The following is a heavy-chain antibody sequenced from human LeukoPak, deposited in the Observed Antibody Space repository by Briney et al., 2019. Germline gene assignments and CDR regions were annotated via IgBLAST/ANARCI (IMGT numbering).Heavy chain of an antibody. CDR2: IYYSGST. CDR1: GGSISSHY. Sequence: SETLSLNCTVSGGSISSHYWSWIRQPPGKGLEWIGYIYYSGSTNYNPSLKSRVTISVDTSKNQFSLKLSSVTAADTAVYYCAKERGSGWESPFDPWGQGTLVTVSS. V-gene: IGHV4-59*11. D-gene: IGHD6-19*01. CDR3: AKERGSGWESPFDP. J-gene: IGHJ5*02.